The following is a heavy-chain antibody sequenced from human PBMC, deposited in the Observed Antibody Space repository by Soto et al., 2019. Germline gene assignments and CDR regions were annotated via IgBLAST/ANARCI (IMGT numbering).Heavy chain of an antibody. D-gene: IGHD6-13*01. V-gene: IGHV3-23*01. CDR3: AKGQLVRWYFDY. J-gene: IGHJ4*02. CDR2: ISGSGGST. CDR1: GFTFSSYA. Sequence: GGSLSLSCAASGFTFSSYAMSWVRQAPGKGLEWVSAISGSGGSTYYADSVKGRFTISRDNSKNTLYLQMNSLRAEDTAVYYCAKGQLVRWYFDYWGQGTLVTVSS.